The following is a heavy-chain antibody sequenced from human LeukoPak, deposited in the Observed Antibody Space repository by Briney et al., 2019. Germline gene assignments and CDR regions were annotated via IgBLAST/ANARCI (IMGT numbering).Heavy chain of an antibody. Sequence: ASVKVSCKASGYTFTGYYIHWVRQAPGQGLEWMGRINPNSGGTDYDQKFQGRVTVTSDTSIGTAYMELSRLRSDDTAMYYCARQMAGSGYYGARDYYYMDVWGKGTTVTVSS. D-gene: IGHD3-3*01. CDR1: GYTFTGYY. V-gene: IGHV1-2*06. CDR2: INPNSGGT. J-gene: IGHJ6*03. CDR3: ARQMAGSGYYGARDYYYMDV.